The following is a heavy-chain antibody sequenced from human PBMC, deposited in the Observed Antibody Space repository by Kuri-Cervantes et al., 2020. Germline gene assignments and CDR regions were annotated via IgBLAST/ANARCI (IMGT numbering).Heavy chain of an antibody. CDR1: GGSISSGDYY. V-gene: IGHV4-30-4*01. Sequence: LRLSCTVSGGSISSGDYYWSWIRQPPGKGLEWIGYIDYSGSTYYNPSLKSRVTISVDTSKNQFSLKLSSVTAADTAVYYCARRVPAAIGYYYYYMDVWGKGTTVTVSS. D-gene: IGHD2-2*02. CDR3: ARRVPAAIGYYYYYMDV. CDR2: IDYSGST. J-gene: IGHJ6*03.